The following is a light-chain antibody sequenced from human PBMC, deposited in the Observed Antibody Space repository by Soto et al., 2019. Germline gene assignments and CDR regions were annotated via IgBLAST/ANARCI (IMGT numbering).Light chain of an antibody. CDR1: QSVSNNY. CDR2: GAS. J-gene: IGKJ4*01. Sequence: EIVLTQSPGTLSLSPGERATLSCRASQSVSNNYLAWYQQKPGQAPRLLIYGASSRATGIPDRFSDSGSGTDFTLTIIRLEPEDFAVYYCQQDGSFPVTFGGGTKVEI. V-gene: IGKV3-20*01. CDR3: QQDGSFPVT.